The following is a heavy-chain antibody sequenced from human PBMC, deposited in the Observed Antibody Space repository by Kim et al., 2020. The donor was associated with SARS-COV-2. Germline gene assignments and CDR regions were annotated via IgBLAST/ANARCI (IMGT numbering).Heavy chain of an antibody. J-gene: IGHJ4*02. Sequence: GGSLRLSCAASGFTFSSYGMHWVRQAPGKGLEWVAVIWYDGSNKYYADSVKGRFTISRDNSKNTLYLQMNSLRAEDTAVYYCARDEGDYDILTGLWDYWGQGTLVTVSS. D-gene: IGHD3-9*01. CDR2: IWYDGSNK. CDR1: GFTFSSYG. CDR3: ARDEGDYDILTGLWDY. V-gene: IGHV3-33*01.